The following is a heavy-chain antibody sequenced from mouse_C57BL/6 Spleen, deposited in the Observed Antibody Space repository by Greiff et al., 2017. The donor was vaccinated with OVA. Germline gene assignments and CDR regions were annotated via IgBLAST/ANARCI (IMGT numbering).Heavy chain of an antibody. V-gene: IGHV2-2*01. J-gene: IGHJ4*01. CDR3: ARNGRYYYGSSYYAMDY. Sequence: VQLQQSGPGLVQPSQSLSITCTVSGFSLTSYGVHWVRQSPGKGLEWLGVIWSGGSTDYNAAFISRLSISKDNSKSQVFFKMNSLQADDTAIYYCARNGRYYYGSSYYAMDYWGQGTSVTVSS. D-gene: IGHD1-1*01. CDR2: IWSGGST. CDR1: GFSLTSYG.